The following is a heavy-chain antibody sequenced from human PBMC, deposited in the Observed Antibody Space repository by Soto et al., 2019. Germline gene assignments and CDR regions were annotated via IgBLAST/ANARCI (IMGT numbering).Heavy chain of an antibody. V-gene: IGHV1-18*01. CDR1: GYTFTTYG. D-gene: IGHD3-10*01. J-gene: IGHJ5*02. CDR2: ISAYNGNT. CDR3: ARDYYGSGRLNAHNWFDP. Sequence: QVQLVQSGAEVKKPGASVKVSCKASGYTFTTYGISWVRQAPGQGLEGMGWISAYNGNTNYAQKFQGRVTMTRDTFTSTAYMELRSRRSDDTAVYYCARDYYGSGRLNAHNWFDPWGQGSLVRVSS.